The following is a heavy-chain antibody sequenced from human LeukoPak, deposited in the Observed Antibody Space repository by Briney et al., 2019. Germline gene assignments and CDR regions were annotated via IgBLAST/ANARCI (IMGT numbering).Heavy chain of an antibody. CDR1: GGSISSYY. CDR2: IYTSGST. J-gene: IGHJ4*02. CDR3: ARDPHSSAYYYSDY. V-gene: IGHV4-4*07. Sequence: SETLSLTCTVSGGSISSYYWSWIRQPAGKGLEWIGRIYTSGSTNYNPSLKSRVTMSVDTSKNQFSLKLSSVTAADTAVYYCARDPHSSAYYYSDYWGQGTLVTVSS. D-gene: IGHD3-22*01.